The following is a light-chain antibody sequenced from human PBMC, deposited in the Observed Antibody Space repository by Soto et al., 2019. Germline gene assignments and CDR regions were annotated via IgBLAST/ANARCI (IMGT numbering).Light chain of an antibody. CDR2: DVS. CDR1: SSDVGGYNY. Sequence: QSALTQPASVSGSPGQSITISCTGTSSDVGGYNYVSWYQQYPGKAPKLMIYDVSNRPSGVSNRFSGSKSGNTASLTISGLQAEYEADYYCSSYTSSSPYVFGTGTKLTVL. J-gene: IGLJ1*01. CDR3: SSYTSSSPYV. V-gene: IGLV2-14*01.